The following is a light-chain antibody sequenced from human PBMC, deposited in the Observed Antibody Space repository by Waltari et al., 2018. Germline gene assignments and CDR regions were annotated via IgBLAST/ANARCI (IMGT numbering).Light chain of an antibody. V-gene: IGLV2-8*01. CDR2: EVS. CDR3: SSYAGSDIVL. CDR1: TSDIAAYKI. J-gene: IGLJ2*01. Sequence: QSALTQPPSASGSPGQSVTISCTGTTSDIAAYKIVSWYQQHPGRAPKLLIYEVSKWPSGVPDRFSGSKSGNTASLTVSGLQAEDEADYYCSSYAGSDIVLFGGGTKLTVL.